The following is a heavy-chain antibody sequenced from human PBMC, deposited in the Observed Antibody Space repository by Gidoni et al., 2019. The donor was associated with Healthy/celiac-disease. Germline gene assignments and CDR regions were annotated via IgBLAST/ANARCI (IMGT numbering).Heavy chain of an antibody. CDR2: INAGNGNT. J-gene: IGHJ6*02. CDR1: GYTFTSYA. V-gene: IGHV1-3*01. Sequence: QLVQSGAEVKKPGASVKVSCKASGYTFTSYAMHWVRQAPGQRLEWMGWINAGNGNTKYSQKFQGRVTITRDTSASTAYMELSSLRSEDTAVYYCARSSIVVVPAAISYYYYGMDVWGQGTTVTVSS. CDR3: ARSSIVVVPAAISYYYYGMDV. D-gene: IGHD2-2*02.